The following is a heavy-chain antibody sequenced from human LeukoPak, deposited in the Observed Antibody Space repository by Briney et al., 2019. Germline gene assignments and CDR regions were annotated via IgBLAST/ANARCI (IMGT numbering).Heavy chain of an antibody. D-gene: IGHD2-2*01. CDR1: GGTFSSYA. CDR2: IIPIFGTA. V-gene: IGHV1-69*13. CDR3: AGLQRYCSSTSCYEGAFDI. J-gene: IGHJ3*02. Sequence: ASVKVSCKASGGTFSSYAISWVRQAPGQGLEWMGGIIPIFGTANYAQKFQGRVTITADESTSTAYMELSSLRSEDTAVYYCAGLQRYCSSTSCYEGAFDIWGQGTMVTVSS.